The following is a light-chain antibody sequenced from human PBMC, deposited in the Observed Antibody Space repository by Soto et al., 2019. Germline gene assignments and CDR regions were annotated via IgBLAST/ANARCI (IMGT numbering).Light chain of an antibody. V-gene: IGKV3-20*01. Sequence: EIVVTQSPASLALSPGERATLSFRASQSVSSNLAWYQQKPGQAPRLLSYGASSRATGIPDRFSGSGSGTDFTLTINRLEPEDFAVYYCQQFSSYPLTFGGGTKVDIK. CDR2: GAS. J-gene: IGKJ4*01. CDR3: QQFSSYPLT. CDR1: QSVSSN.